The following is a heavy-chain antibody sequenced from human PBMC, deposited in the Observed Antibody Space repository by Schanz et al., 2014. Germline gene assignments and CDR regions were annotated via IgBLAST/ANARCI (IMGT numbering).Heavy chain of an antibody. V-gene: IGHV3-23*01. D-gene: IGHD2-21*01. CDR3: AREDCSATSCYFRY. CDR2: ISGSGAST. J-gene: IGHJ4*02. CDR1: GFTFSNYA. Sequence: EVQLLESGGGLVQPGGSLRLSCAASGFTFSNYAMSWVRQAPGKGLVWVSAISGSGASTYYADSVKGRFTISRDNSNNTVYLQMNTLRAEDTAVYYCAREDCSATSCYFRYWGQGTLVAVSS.